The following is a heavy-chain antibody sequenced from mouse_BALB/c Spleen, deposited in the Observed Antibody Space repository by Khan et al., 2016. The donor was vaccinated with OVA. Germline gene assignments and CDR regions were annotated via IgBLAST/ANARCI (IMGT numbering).Heavy chain of an antibody. V-gene: IGHV1-5*01. Sequence: EVELVESGTVLARPGASVGMSCKASGYIFTSYWIHWIKQRPGQGLEWLGAIYPGNSDTNYNQKFKGKAKLTAVTSTSTAYMELSSLTNADSAVYYCTRWGYWFAYWGQGTLVTVSA. D-gene: IGHD3-1*01. CDR1: GYIFTSYW. J-gene: IGHJ3*01. CDR2: IYPGNSDT. CDR3: TRWGYWFAY.